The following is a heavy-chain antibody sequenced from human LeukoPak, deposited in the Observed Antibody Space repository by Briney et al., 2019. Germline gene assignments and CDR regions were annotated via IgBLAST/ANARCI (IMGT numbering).Heavy chain of an antibody. CDR1: EFTFNSYW. J-gene: IGHJ4*02. CDR3: AREYSSGWSKGYFDY. CDR2: IEQDGSEK. Sequence: RGSLRLSCAASEFTFNSYWMSWVRQSPGKGLEWVANIEQDGSEKYYVDSVKGRFTISRDNAKNSLYLQMNTLRAEDTAVYYCAREYSSGWSKGYFDYWGQGTLVTVSS. D-gene: IGHD6-19*01. V-gene: IGHV3-7*01.